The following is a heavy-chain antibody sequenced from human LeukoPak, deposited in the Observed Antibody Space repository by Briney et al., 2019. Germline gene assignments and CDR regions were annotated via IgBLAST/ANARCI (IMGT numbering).Heavy chain of an antibody. J-gene: IGHJ4*02. CDR2: IIPIFGTA. V-gene: IGHV1-69*05. CDR1: GGTFSSYA. CDR3: ARVAIVATYFDY. D-gene: IGHD5-12*01. Sequence: GASVKVSCKASGGTFSSYAISWVRQAPGQGLEWMGGIIPIFGTANYAQKFQGRVTITTDESTSTAYMELSSLRSEDTAVYYCARVAIVATYFDYWGQGTLVTVSS.